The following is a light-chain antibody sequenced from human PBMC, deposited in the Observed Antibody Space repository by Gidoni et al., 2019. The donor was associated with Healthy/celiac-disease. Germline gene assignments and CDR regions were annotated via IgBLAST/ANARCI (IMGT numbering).Light chain of an antibody. CDR1: QGISSY. CDR2: AAS. V-gene: IGKV1-9*01. Sequence: NQLTQSPSSLSASVGDRVTITCRASQGISSYLAWYQQKPGKAPKLLIYAASTLQSGVPSRFSGSGSGTDFTLTISSLQPEDFATYYCQQLNSYPRTFGQGTKVEIK. J-gene: IGKJ1*01. CDR3: QQLNSYPRT.